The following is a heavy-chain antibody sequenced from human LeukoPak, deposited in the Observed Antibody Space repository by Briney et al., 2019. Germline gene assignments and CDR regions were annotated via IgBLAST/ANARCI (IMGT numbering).Heavy chain of an antibody. V-gene: IGHV4-39*07. CDR3: ARFGPRYCSSTSCPRGYFDY. Sequence: PSETLSLTCTVSGGSISSSGYYWGWIRQPPGKGLEWIGNIYYSGSTYYNPSRESRVTISVDTSKNFSLELSSVTAADTARYYCARFGPRYCSSTSCPRGYFDYWGQGTLVTVSS. CDR2: IYYSGST. J-gene: IGHJ4*02. CDR1: GGSISSSGYY. D-gene: IGHD2-2*01.